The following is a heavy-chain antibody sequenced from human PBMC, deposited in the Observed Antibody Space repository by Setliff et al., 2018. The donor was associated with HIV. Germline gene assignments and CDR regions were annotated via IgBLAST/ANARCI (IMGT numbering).Heavy chain of an antibody. Sequence: HPGGSLRLSCAASGFTFSVHGMHWVRQAPGKGLEWVAFINYDESSEYYADSVKGRFTISRDNSKNTLSLQMNSLRAEDTAVYYCAKTREINNFWSGIDYWGQGTLVTVSS. CDR1: GFTFSVHG. J-gene: IGHJ4*02. D-gene: IGHD3-3*01. CDR3: AKTREINNFWSGIDY. CDR2: INYDESSE. V-gene: IGHV3-30*02.